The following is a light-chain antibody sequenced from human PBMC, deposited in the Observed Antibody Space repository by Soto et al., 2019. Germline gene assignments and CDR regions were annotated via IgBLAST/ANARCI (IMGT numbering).Light chain of an antibody. Sequence: QSALTHPASVSGSPVQSITISCTGTSSDVGSYNLVSWFQQHPGKAPKLFIYEVNRRPSGVSDRLSGAKSANTASLTISGLQAEDEAEYYCFSYAGAGTFVFGTGTKLTVL. V-gene: IGLV2-23*02. CDR1: SSDVGSYNL. CDR3: FSYAGAGTFV. CDR2: EVN. J-gene: IGLJ1*01.